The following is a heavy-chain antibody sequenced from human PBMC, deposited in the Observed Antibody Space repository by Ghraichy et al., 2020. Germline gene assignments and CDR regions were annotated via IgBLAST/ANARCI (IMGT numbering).Heavy chain of an antibody. J-gene: IGHJ4*02. CDR3: AISPWIQTTIYDY. D-gene: IGHD5-18*01. Sequence: ETLSLTCAVYGGSFSGYYWSWIRQPPGKGLEWIGEINHSGSTNYNPSLKSRVTISVDTSKNQFSLKLSSVTAADTAVYYCAISPWIQTTIYDYWGQGTLVTVSS. CDR1: GGSFSGYY. V-gene: IGHV4-34*01. CDR2: INHSGST.